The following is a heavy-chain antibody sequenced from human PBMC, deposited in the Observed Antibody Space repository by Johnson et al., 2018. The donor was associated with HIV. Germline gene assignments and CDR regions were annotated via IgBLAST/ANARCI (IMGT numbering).Heavy chain of an antibody. CDR2: IGTAGDT. V-gene: IGHV3-13*01. D-gene: IGHD3-10*02. J-gene: IGHJ1*01. CDR1: GFTFSSYW. CDR3: ASRCLSFCLLSLGPASSVLELGDNVRGLLGLRWAM. Sequence: EQLVESGGGVVQPGGSLRLSCAASGFTFSSYWLSWVRQAPGKGLEWVSAIGTAGDTYYPGSVKGRFTISRENAKNSLYLQMNSLRAGDTAHYYCASRCLSFCLLSLGPASSVLELGDNVRGLLGLRWAMWG.